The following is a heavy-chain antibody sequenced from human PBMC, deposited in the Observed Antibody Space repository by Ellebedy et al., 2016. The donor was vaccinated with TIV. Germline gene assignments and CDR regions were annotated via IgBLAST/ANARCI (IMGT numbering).Heavy chain of an antibody. D-gene: IGHD4-17*01. CDR3: ARPLRSTVTTSIYFDY. CDR2: IYYSGST. V-gene: IGHV4-39*01. Sequence: SETLSLTXTVSGGSISSSSYFWGWIRQPPGKGLERIGIIYYSGSTYYNPPLNSRVSISVDTSKNQFSLNLSSVTASDTAVYYCARPLRSTVTTSIYFDYWGQGTLVTVSS. J-gene: IGHJ4*02. CDR1: GGSISSSSYF.